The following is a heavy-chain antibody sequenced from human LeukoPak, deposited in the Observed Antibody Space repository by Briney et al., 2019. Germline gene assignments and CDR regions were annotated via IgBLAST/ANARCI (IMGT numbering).Heavy chain of an antibody. V-gene: IGHV3-7*01. Sequence: GGSLRLSCAASGFTFSSYWMSWVRQAPGKGLEWVANIKQDGSEKYYVDSVKGRFTISRDNAKNSLYLQMNSLRAEDTAVYYCARGIILDIVLMVCAILPDYWGQGTLVTVSS. CDR2: IKQDGSEK. CDR1: GFTFSSYW. D-gene: IGHD2-8*01. J-gene: IGHJ4*02. CDR3: ARGIILDIVLMVCAILPDY.